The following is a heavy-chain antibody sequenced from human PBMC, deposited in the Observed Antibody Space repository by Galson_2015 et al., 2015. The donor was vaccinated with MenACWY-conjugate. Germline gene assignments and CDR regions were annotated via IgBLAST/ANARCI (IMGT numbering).Heavy chain of an antibody. CDR2: ICSSSSTI. Sequence: SLRLSCAASGFTFSTYSMNWVRQAPGKGLEWVPYICSSSSTIYYADSVKGRFTISRDNAKNSLYLQMNTLRDEDTAVYYCARVPGYSYGYYDWWGQGTLVTVSS. V-gene: IGHV3-48*02. CDR1: GFTFSTYS. J-gene: IGHJ4*02. CDR3: ARVPGYSYGYYDW. D-gene: IGHD5-18*01.